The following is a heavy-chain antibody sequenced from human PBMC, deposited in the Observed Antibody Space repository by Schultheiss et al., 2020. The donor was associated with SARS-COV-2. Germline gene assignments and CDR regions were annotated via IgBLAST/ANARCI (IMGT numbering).Heavy chain of an antibody. CDR2: ISWNSGSI. V-gene: IGHV3-9*01. Sequence: GGSLRLSCAASGFTVSSNYMSWVRQAPGKGLEWVSGISWNSGSIGYADSVKGRFTISRDNAKNSLYLQMNSLRAEDTALYYCAKDLAVAGTLVGYWGQGTLVTVSS. D-gene: IGHD6-19*01. CDR1: GFTVSSNY. CDR3: AKDLAVAGTLVGY. J-gene: IGHJ4*02.